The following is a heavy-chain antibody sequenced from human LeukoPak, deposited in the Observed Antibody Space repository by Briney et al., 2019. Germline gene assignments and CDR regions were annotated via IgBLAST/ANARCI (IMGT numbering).Heavy chain of an antibody. J-gene: IGHJ4*02. CDR3: AKWELYSGFYYIDY. V-gene: IGHV3-48*01. CDR1: GFTFSSYS. Sequence: GGSLRLSCAASGFTFSSYSMNWVRQAPGKGLEWVSYISSSSSTIYYADSVKGRFTISRDNAKNSLYLQMNSLRAEDTAVYYCAKWELYSGFYYIDYWGQGTLATVSS. D-gene: IGHD1-26*01. CDR2: ISSSSSTI.